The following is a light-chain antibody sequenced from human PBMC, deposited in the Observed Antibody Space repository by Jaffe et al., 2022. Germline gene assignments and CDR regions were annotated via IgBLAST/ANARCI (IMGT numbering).Light chain of an antibody. V-gene: IGLV10-54*02. CDR1: SNIVGNQG. Sequence: QAGLTQPPSVSKGLRQTATLTCTGNSNIVGNQGAAWLQQHQGHPPKLLSYRNNNRPSGISERFSASRSGNTASLTITGLQPEDEADYYCSLNVFGGGTKLTVL. CDR3: SLNV. J-gene: IGLJ3*02. CDR2: RNN.